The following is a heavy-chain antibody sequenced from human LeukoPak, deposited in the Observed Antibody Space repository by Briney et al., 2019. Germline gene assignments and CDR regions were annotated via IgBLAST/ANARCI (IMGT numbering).Heavy chain of an antibody. Sequence: GGSLKLSCAASGFTFSSYGMHWVRQAPGKGLEWVSSINNVASHIYYAHSVKGRFTISRDNAKNSLYLQMNSLSDEDPAVYYCARDPTQYLRYGHFDYWGQGTLVTVSS. V-gene: IGHV3-21*01. CDR2: INNVASHI. CDR1: GFTFSSYG. D-gene: IGHD5/OR15-5a*01. CDR3: ARDPTQYLRYGHFDY. J-gene: IGHJ4*02.